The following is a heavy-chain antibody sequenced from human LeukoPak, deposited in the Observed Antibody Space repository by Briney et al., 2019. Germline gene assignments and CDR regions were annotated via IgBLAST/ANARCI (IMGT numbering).Heavy chain of an antibody. J-gene: IGHJ5*02. CDR3: ARDRGYYYDSSGYYSKTSWFDP. Sequence: SETLSLTCTVSGGSISSYYWSWIRQPPGKGLEWIGYIYYSGSTNYNPSLKSRVTISADTSKNQFSLKLSSVTAADTAVYYCARDRGYYYDSSGYYSKTSWFDPWGQGTLVTVSS. CDR2: IYYSGST. V-gene: IGHV4-59*01. CDR1: GGSISSYY. D-gene: IGHD3-22*01.